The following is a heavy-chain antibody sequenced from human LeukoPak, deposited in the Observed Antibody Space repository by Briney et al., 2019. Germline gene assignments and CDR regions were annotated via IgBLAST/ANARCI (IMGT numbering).Heavy chain of an antibody. Sequence: GGSLRLSCAASGFTFSSYGMHWVRQAPGKGLEWVEVIWYDGSNKYYADSVKGRFTISRDNSKNTLYLQMNSLRAEDTAVYYCARDFGGSSSLFDYWGQGTLVTVSS. J-gene: IGHJ4*02. CDR2: IWYDGSNK. V-gene: IGHV3-33*01. CDR3: ARDFGGSSSLFDY. D-gene: IGHD6-13*01. CDR1: GFTFSSYG.